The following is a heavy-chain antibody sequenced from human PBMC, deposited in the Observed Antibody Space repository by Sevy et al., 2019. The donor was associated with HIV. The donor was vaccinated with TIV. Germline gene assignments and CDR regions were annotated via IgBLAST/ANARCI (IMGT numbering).Heavy chain of an antibody. D-gene: IGHD2-15*01. Sequence: RGSLRLSCAASGFTFSDHYVDWVRQAPGKGLEWVGRIRNRPNSYTTEYAASVKGRFTISRDDSRNSVYLQINSLKTQDSAVYYCVRGPNCGVGGCQQISPYCLDVWGKGATVTVSS. V-gene: IGHV3-72*01. CDR1: GFTFSDHY. CDR2: IRNRPNSYTT. CDR3: VRGPNCGVGGCQQISPYCLDV. J-gene: IGHJ6*03.